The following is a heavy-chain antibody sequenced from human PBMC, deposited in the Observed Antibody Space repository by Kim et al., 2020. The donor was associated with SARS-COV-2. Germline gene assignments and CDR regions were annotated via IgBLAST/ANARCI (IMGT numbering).Heavy chain of an antibody. Sequence: SVKGRFTISRENAKNSLYLQMNSLRAGDTAVYYCARGGYSYAGGIGYFDYWGQGTLVTVSS. CDR3: ARGGYSYAGGIGYFDY. D-gene: IGHD5-18*01. J-gene: IGHJ4*02. V-gene: IGHV3-13*01.